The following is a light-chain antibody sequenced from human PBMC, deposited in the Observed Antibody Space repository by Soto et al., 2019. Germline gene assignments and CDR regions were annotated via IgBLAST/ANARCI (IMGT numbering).Light chain of an antibody. CDR2: DAS. CDR1: QSVSSY. Sequence: EIVLTQSPATLSLSPGERATLSCRATQSVSSYLAWYQQKPGQAPRLLIYDASNRATGIPARFSGSGSGTDFTLTISGLEPEDFAVYYCQQRSVWPPATFGQGTKLEIK. J-gene: IGKJ2*01. CDR3: QQRSVWPPAT. V-gene: IGKV3-11*01.